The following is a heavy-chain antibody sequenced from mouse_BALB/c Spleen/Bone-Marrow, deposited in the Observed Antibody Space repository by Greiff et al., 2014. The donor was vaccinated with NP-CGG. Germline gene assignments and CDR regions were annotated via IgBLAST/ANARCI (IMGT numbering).Heavy chain of an antibody. CDR2: INPYNGDT. CDR3: ARSDYYGTYAMDY. CDR1: GYSFTGYF. V-gene: IGHV1-20*02. Sequence: DVHLVESGPELVKPGASVRISCKASGYSFTGYFMNWVMQSHGKSLEWIGRINPYNGDTFYNQKFKGKATLTVDKSSSTAHMELRSLASEDSAVYYCARSDYYGTYAMDYWGQGTSVTVSS. J-gene: IGHJ4*01. D-gene: IGHD1-1*01.